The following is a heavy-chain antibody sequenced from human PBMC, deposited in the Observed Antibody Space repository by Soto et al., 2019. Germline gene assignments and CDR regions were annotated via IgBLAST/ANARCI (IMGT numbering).Heavy chain of an antibody. V-gene: IGHV6-1*01. CDR2: TYYRSKWSS. J-gene: IGHJ4*02. D-gene: IGHD3-10*01. CDR1: GDTVSSNNAA. Sequence: SQTLSLTCAISGDTVSSNNAAWSWIRQSPSRGLEWLGRTYYRSKWSSDYAVSVKRRITFKADTSKNQFSLQLKSVTPDDTAVYFCAREPYHYNSETLLGLDCWGQGTLVTVSS. CDR3: AREPYHYNSETLLGLDC.